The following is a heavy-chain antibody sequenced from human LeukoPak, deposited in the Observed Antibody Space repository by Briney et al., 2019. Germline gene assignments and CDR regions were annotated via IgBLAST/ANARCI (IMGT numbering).Heavy chain of an antibody. J-gene: IGHJ4*02. V-gene: IGHV3-23*01. CDR1: GFTLSSYA. CDR2: ISGSGGST. CDR3: AKGGAYTAMDPFDY. Sequence: PTGGSLRLSCVVSGFTLSSYAMSWVRQAPGKGLEWVSAISGSGGSTYYADSVKGRFTISRDNSKNTLYLQMNSLRAEDTAVYYCAKGGAYTAMDPFDYWGQGTLVTVSS. D-gene: IGHD5-18*01.